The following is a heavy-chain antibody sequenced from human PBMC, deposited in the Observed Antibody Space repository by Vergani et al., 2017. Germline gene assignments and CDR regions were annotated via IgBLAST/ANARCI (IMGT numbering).Heavy chain of an antibody. CDR2: ISYDGSNK. V-gene: IGHV3-30*01. D-gene: IGHD1-26*01. CDR1: GFTFSSYA. Sequence: QVQLVESGGGVVQPGRSLRLSCAASGFTFSSYAMHWVRQAPGKGLEWVAVISYDGSNKYYADSVKGRFTISRDNSKNTLYLQMNSLRAEDTAVYYCAREMGGSGSYPRRHDAFDIWGQGTMVTVSS. J-gene: IGHJ3*02. CDR3: AREMGGSGSYPRRHDAFDI.